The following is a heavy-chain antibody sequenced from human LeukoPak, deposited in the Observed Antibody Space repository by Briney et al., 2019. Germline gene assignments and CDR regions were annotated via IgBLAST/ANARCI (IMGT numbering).Heavy chain of an antibody. CDR2: INPSGGST. J-gene: IGHJ4*02. CDR1: GYTFTSYY. V-gene: IGHV1-46*01. Sequence: ASVKVSCKASGYTFTSYYMHWVRQAPGQGLEWMGIINPSGGSTSYAQKFQGRVTMTRDTSTSTVYMELSSLRSEDTAVYYCARDLDYYYDSSGYLTHQPVYWGQGTLVTVSS. D-gene: IGHD3-22*01. CDR3: ARDLDYYYDSSGYLTHQPVY.